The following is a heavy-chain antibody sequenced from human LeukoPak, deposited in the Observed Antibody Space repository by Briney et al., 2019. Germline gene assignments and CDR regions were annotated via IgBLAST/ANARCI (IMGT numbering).Heavy chain of an antibody. CDR1: GFTFSSYS. V-gene: IGHV3-21*01. D-gene: IGHD6-6*01. J-gene: IGHJ5*02. CDR2: ISSSSSYI. CDR3: ARDCYSSSVGFDP. Sequence: GGSLRLSCAASGFTFSSYSMNWVRQAPGKGLEWVSSISSSSSYIYYADSVKGRFAISRDNAKNSLYLQMNSLRAEDTAVYYCARDCYSSSVGFDPWGQGTLVTVSS.